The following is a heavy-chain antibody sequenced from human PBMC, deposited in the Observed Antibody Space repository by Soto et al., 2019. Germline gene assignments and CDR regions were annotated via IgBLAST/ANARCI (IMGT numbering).Heavy chain of an antibody. CDR2: ISAYNGNT. V-gene: IGHV1-18*04. J-gene: IGHJ6*02. CDR3: AREDCSSTSCYDYYYYGMDV. Sequence: QVQLVQSGAEVKKPGASVKVSCKASGYTFTSYGISWVRQAPGQGLEWMGWISAYNGNTNYAQKLQGRVTMTTDTYTSTAYMELRSLRSDDTAVYYCAREDCSSTSCYDYYYYGMDVWGQGTTVTVSS. CDR1: GYTFTSYG. D-gene: IGHD2-2*01.